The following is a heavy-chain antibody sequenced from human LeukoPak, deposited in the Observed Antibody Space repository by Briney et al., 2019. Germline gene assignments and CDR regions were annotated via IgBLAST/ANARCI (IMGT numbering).Heavy chain of an antibody. V-gene: IGHV3-48*03. Sequence: GGSLRLSCAASGFTFSSYEMNWVRQAPGKGLEWISYISSSVTTIYYADSVKGRFTISRDNAKNSLYLQMNSLRAEDTAVYYCARDDKAMPGDYWGQGTLVTVSS. CDR1: GFTFSSYE. J-gene: IGHJ4*02. CDR3: ARDDKAMPGDY. CDR2: ISSSVTTI. D-gene: IGHD2-2*01.